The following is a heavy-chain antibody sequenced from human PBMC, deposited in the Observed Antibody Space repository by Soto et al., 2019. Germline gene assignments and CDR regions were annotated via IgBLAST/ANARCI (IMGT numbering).Heavy chain of an antibody. J-gene: IGHJ3*02. D-gene: IGHD3-3*01. V-gene: IGHV4-4*02. CDR3: ARGRLEDFWSGYDPPVVRAFDI. CDR2: IYHSGST. Sequence: SETLSLTCAVSGGSISSSNWWSWVRQPPGKGLEWIGEIYHSGSTNYNPSLKSRVTISVDKSKNQFSLKLSPVTAADTAVYYCARGRLEDFWSGYDPPVVRAFDIWGQGTMVTVSS. CDR1: GGSISSSNW.